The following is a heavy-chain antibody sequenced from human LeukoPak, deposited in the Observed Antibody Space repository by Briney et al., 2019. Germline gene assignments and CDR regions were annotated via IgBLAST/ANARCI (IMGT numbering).Heavy chain of an antibody. CDR1: GFTFTNYT. CDR3: TTSPLYGGFDY. Sequence: PGGSLRLSCVASGFTFTNYTMNWVRQAPGKGLEWVGRIKSKTDGGTTDYAAPVKGRFTISRDDSKTTLYLQMNSLKTEDTAVYYCTTSPLYGGFDYWGQGTLVTVSS. CDR2: IKSKTDGGTT. V-gene: IGHV3-15*01. D-gene: IGHD4/OR15-4a*01. J-gene: IGHJ4*02.